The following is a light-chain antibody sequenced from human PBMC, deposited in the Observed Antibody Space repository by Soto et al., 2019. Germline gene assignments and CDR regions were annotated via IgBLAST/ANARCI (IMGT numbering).Light chain of an antibody. CDR2: STN. V-gene: IGLV8-61*01. Sequence: QTVVTQEPSISVSPGGTVSLTYGLSSGSVSTSYYPSWYQQTPGQAPRTLIYSTNTRSSGVPDRFSGSILGNKAALTITGAQSDDESDYYCVLYMGSGTVVFGGGTQLTVL. CDR1: SGSVSTSYY. J-gene: IGLJ2*01. CDR3: VLYMGSGTVV.